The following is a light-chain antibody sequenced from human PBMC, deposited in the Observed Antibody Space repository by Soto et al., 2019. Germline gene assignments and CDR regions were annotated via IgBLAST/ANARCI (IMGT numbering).Light chain of an antibody. CDR3: QQYNNWWT. CDR2: GAS. V-gene: IGKV3-15*01. J-gene: IGKJ1*01. Sequence: EVVMPQSPATLSLSPGERATHSCRASQSVSSSLAWYQQKPGQAPRLLIYGASTRAAGIPDRFSGSGSETEFTLTISSLQAEDFAIYYCQQYNNWWTFGQGTKVEIK. CDR1: QSVSSS.